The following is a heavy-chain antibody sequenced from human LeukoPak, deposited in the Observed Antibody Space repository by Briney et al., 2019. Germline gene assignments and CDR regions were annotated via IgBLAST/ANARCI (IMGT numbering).Heavy chain of an antibody. CDR2: IYSTGST. J-gene: IGHJ3*01. CDR3: ARPTSYRLAPTSTAARSDAFDV. D-gene: IGHD6-6*01. CDR1: GGSISGGHYY. V-gene: IGHV4-61*02. Sequence: SETLSLTCTVSGGSISGGHYYWTWIRQPAGKGLEWIGRIYSTGSTNYNPSLKSRVTISVDTSKNQFSLKLSSVTAADTAVYYCARPTSYRLAPTSTAARSDAFDVWGQGTMVTVSS.